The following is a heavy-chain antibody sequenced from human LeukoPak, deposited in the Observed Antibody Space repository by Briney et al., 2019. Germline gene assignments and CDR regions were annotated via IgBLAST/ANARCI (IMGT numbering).Heavy chain of an antibody. Sequence: GGSLRLSCAASGFTFSSYSTNWVRQAPGSGLEWVSSISSSSSYIYYADSVKGRFTISRDNSKNTLYLQMNSLRAEDTAVYYCARDRVGTSYFDYWGQGTLVTVSS. D-gene: IGHD1-14*01. CDR2: ISSSSSYI. CDR3: ARDRVGTSYFDY. J-gene: IGHJ4*02. CDR1: GFTFSSYS. V-gene: IGHV3-21*01.